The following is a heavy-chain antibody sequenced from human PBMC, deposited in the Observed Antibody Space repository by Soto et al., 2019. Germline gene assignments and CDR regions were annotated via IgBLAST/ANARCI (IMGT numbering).Heavy chain of an antibody. CDR1: GFTFSGSA. Sequence: GGSLRLSCAASGFTFSGSAMHWVRQASGKGLEWVGRIRSKANSYATAYAASVKGRFTISRDDSKNTAYLQMNSLKTEDTAVYYCTRPADSSGYNWFDPWGQGTLVTVTS. J-gene: IGHJ5*02. CDR3: TRPADSSGYNWFDP. V-gene: IGHV3-73*01. CDR2: IRSKANSYAT. D-gene: IGHD3-22*01.